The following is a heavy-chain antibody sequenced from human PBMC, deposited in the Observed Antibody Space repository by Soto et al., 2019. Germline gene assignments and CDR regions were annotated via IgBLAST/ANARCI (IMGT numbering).Heavy chain of an antibody. J-gene: IGHJ4*02. D-gene: IGHD3-16*01. CDR2: ISAYYGNT. V-gene: IGHV1-18*04. CDR3: VGYPLGTRPYYCAY. Sequence: QVQLVQSGAEVKKPGASVSVSCKASGYTFTSYGISWVRQAPGQGLEWMGWISAYYGNTNCAQKLQVRVTMTTDTSTSTAYMELRILRSDATAVYYCVGYPLGTRPYYCAYWGQGTLVTVSS. CDR1: GYTFTSYG.